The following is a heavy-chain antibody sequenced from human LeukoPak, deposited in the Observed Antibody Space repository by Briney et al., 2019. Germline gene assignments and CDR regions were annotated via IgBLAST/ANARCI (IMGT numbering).Heavy chain of an antibody. CDR1: GFTFSSYA. CDR2: ISGSGGST. J-gene: IGHJ4*02. CDR3: AKDKGRPLESWELPDY. Sequence: GGSLRLSCAASGFTFSSYAMSWVRQAPGKGLEWVSAISGSGGSTYYADSVKGRFTISRDNFKNTLYLQMNSLRAEDTAVYYCAKDKGRPLESWELPDYWGQGTLVTVSS. D-gene: IGHD1-26*01. V-gene: IGHV3-23*01.